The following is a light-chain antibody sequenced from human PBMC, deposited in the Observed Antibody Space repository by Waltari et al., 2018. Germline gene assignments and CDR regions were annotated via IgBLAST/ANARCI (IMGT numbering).Light chain of an antibody. V-gene: IGKV3-20*01. J-gene: IGKJ1*01. Sequence: IMLTQSPGTLSLSPGERATLSCRASQSISRYLAWSPQKPGQAPRLLIYGASTRATGIPDRFSGSGSGTDFSLTISGLEPEDSAVYYCHHHFRLPATFGQGTKVEIK. CDR3: HHHFRLPAT. CDR2: GAS. CDR1: QSISRY.